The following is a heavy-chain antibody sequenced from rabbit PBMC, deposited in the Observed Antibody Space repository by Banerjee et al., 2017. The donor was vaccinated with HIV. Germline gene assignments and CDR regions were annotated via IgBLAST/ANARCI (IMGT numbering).Heavy chain of an antibody. D-gene: IGHD8-1*01. Sequence: QSLEESGGDLVKPGASLTLTCTASGFSFSDNYYMCWVRQAPGKGLEWIACIYTSSGSTYYASWAKGRFTISKTSSTTVTLQMTSLTAADTATYFCARETAAYAGGTYTTGGDLWGPGTLVTVS. CDR2: IYTSSGST. CDR1: GFSFSDNYY. J-gene: IGHJ6*01. CDR3: ARETAAYAGGTYTTGGDL. V-gene: IGHV1S40*01.